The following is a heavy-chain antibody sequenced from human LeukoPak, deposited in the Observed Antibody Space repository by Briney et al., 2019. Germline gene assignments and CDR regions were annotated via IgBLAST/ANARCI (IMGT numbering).Heavy chain of an antibody. CDR2: IYCSGST. CDR1: GGSISSSGYY. Sequence: SETLSLTCTVSGGSISSSGYYWGWIRQPPGKGLEWIGSIYCSGSTYYNASLKSRVTISVDTSKNQFSLKLTSVTAADTAVYYCARRADYRTFDYWGQGTLVTVSS. V-gene: IGHV4-39*01. CDR3: ARRADYRTFDY. J-gene: IGHJ4*02. D-gene: IGHD4-11*01.